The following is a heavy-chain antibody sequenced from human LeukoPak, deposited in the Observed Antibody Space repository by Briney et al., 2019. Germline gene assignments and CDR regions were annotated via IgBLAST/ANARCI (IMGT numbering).Heavy chain of an antibody. CDR1: GFSFSGSA. CDR3: ARSTREVGERFDY. Sequence: GRSLRLSCAASGFSFSGSAMHWVRQASGKGLEWVGRIRSKVNSYTTAYAASVRGRFTVSRDDSKNTAYLQMNSLKTEDTAIYYCARSTREVGERFDYWGQGTLVTVSS. J-gene: IGHJ4*02. D-gene: IGHD3-10*01. CDR2: IRSKVNSYTT. V-gene: IGHV3-73*01.